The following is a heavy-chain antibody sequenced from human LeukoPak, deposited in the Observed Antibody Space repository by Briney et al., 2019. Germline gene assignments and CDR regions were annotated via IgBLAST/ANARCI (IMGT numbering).Heavy chain of an antibody. J-gene: IGHJ4*02. Sequence: GSLRLSCAASGFTFSSYSMNWVRQAAGKGLEWVSYITRSGSARYYADAVKGRFTISRDNAKNSLYLQMNSLRAEDTAVYYCATQWELHPAFWGQGTLVTVSS. CDR1: GFTFSSYS. CDR2: ITRSGSAR. V-gene: IGHV3-48*01. D-gene: IGHD1-26*01. CDR3: ATQWELHPAF.